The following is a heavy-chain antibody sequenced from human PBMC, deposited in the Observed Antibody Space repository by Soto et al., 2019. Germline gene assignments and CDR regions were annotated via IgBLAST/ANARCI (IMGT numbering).Heavy chain of an antibody. V-gene: IGHV4-31*03. D-gene: IGHD6-13*01. CDR2: IYYSGST. CDR3: ARSSSSWMAGVGSGAFDI. CDR1: GGPISSGGYY. J-gene: IGHJ3*02. Sequence: SETLSLTCTVSGGPISSGGYYWSWIRQHPGKGLEWIGYIYYSGSTYYNPSLKSRVTISVDTSKNQFSLKLSSVTAADTAVYYCARSSSSWMAGVGSGAFDIWGQGTMVTVSS.